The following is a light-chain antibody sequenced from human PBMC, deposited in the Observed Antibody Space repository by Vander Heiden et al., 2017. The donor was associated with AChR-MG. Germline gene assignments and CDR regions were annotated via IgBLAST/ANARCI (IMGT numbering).Light chain of an antibody. Sequence: IQLSQSPSFLSASVGDSVTITCRASQGIKNYLAWYQQNPGKAPKLLIFAASTLQSGVPYRFSGSGSGTEFTLTISSLQPEDFATYYCQQVYKSPPITFGQGTRLEIK. V-gene: IGKV1-9*01. CDR1: QGIKNY. J-gene: IGKJ5*01. CDR3: QQVYKSPPIT. CDR2: AAS.